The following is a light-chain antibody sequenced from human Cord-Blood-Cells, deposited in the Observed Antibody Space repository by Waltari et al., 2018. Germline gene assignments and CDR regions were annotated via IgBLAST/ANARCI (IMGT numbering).Light chain of an antibody. V-gene: IGLV1-44*01. Sequence: QYVLTQPPSASGTPGQRVTISCSGSSSNIGSNTVNWYQQLPGTAPKLLIYSNNRGLSGVPDRFSVSNSGCSVSLAISGLQSEYEADYYFAAWNDILNGHWVFGGGTKLTVL. J-gene: IGLJ3*02. CDR3: AAWNDILNGHWV. CDR1: SSNIGSNT. CDR2: SNN.